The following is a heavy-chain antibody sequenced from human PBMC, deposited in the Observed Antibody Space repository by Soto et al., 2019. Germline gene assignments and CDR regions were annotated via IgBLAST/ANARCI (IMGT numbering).Heavy chain of an antibody. D-gene: IGHD3-10*01. CDR1: GFTFSSYA. J-gene: IGHJ4*02. V-gene: IGHV3-23*01. CDR3: AKGDGSGSFDY. Sequence: EVQLLESGGGLVQPGGSLRLSCEASGFTFSSYAMSWVRQAPGKGLQWVSGVSGGGGNTNYADSVKGRFTISRDNSKNTLYVQMNSLRAEDTAVYYCAKGDGSGSFDYWGQGTLVTVSS. CDR2: VSGGGGNT.